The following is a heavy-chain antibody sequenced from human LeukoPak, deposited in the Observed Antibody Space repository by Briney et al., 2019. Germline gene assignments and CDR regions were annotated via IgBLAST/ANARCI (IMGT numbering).Heavy chain of an antibody. CDR2: IKQDGSEK. Sequence: PGGSLRLSCAASGFTFSYYWMSWVRQAPGKGLEWVANIKQDGSEKYYVDSVKGRFTISRDDAKNSLYLQMNSLRAEDTAVYYCAVGIQLWLREGYYYGMDVWGQGTTVTVSS. CDR1: GFTFSYYW. J-gene: IGHJ6*02. D-gene: IGHD5-18*01. V-gene: IGHV3-7*03. CDR3: AVGIQLWLREGYYYGMDV.